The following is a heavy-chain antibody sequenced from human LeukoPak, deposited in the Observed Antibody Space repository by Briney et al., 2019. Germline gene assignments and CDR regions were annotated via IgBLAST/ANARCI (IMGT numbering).Heavy chain of an antibody. CDR3: TAEKNGSPHY. J-gene: IGHJ4*02. CDR1: RGSVSSSTYY. D-gene: IGHD2-8*01. CDR2: IYYTGTT. Sequence: SETLSLTCTVSRGSVSSSTYYWRWIRQPPGKGLEWIASIYYTGTTHYYPSLQTRLSITLNISTNELFLTMPSVTAADTAVYFCTAEKNGSPHYWGQGTQVTVSS. V-gene: IGHV4-39*07.